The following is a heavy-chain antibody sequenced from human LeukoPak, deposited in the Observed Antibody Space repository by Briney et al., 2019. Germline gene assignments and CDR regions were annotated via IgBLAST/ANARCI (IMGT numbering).Heavy chain of an antibody. CDR2: INPSGGST. J-gene: IGHJ4*02. Sequence: ASVTVSCKASGYTFTNYYMHWVRQAPGQGLERMGIINPSGGSTSYAQKFQGRVTMTRDTSTSTVQMELSSLRSEDTAVYYCARSSGTYYNVDYWGQGTLVTVSS. D-gene: IGHD3-10*01. V-gene: IGHV1-46*01. CDR1: GYTFTNYY. CDR3: ARSSGTYYNVDY.